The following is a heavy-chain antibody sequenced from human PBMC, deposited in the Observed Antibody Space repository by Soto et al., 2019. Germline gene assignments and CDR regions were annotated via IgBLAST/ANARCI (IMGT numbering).Heavy chain of an antibody. D-gene: IGHD4-17*01. J-gene: IGHJ4*02. V-gene: IGHV1-18*01. CDR1: GYPFGGYA. Sequence: QVQLVQSGAEVKKPGASVKVSCKASGYPFGGYAIGWVRQAPGQGLEWMGWVSAHTGDSGYAQRFQGRVTLTTETATSTAYMEPRGLRSDDTAVYYCARPSTAYGDYGWSLAYWGQGTLVTVSS. CDR2: VSAHTGDS. CDR3: ARPSTAYGDYGWSLAY.